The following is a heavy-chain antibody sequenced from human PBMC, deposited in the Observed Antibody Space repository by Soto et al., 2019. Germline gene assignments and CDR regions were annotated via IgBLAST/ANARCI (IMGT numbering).Heavy chain of an antibody. J-gene: IGHJ3*02. CDR1: GYTFTSYG. V-gene: IGHV1-18*01. CDR3: ARELSVAGPFDAFDI. D-gene: IGHD6-19*01. Sequence: ASVKVSCKASGYTFTSYGISWVRQAPGQGLEWMGWISAYNGNTNYAQKLQGRVTMTTDTSTSTAYMELRSLRSDDTAVYYCARELSVAGPFDAFDIWGQGTMVTVSS. CDR2: ISAYNGNT.